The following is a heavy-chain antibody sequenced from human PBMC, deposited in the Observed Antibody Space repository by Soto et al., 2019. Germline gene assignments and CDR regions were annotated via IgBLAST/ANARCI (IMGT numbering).Heavy chain of an antibody. D-gene: IGHD6-25*01. Sequence: SETLSLTCAVSGYSISSGYYWGWIRQPPGKGLEWIGSIYHSGSTYYNPSLKSRVTISVDTSKNQFSLKLSSVTAADTAVYYCERDLAGAATDYWGQGTIVTV. CDR3: ERDLAGAATDY. CDR1: GYSISSGYY. V-gene: IGHV4-38-2*02. J-gene: IGHJ4*02. CDR2: IYHSGST.